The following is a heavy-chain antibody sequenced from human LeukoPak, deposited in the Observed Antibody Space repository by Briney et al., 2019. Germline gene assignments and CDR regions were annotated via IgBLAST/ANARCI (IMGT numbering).Heavy chain of an antibody. CDR1: GYTFTGYY. CDR3: ARDDNYYDSSGYYPYYYYYGMDV. V-gene: IGHV1-2*02. D-gene: IGHD3-22*01. J-gene: IGHJ6*02. Sequence: GESLKISCKGSGYTFTGYYMHWVRPAPGQGLEWMGWINPNSGGTNYAQKFQGRVTMTRDTSISTAYMELSRLRSDDTAVYYCARDDNYYDSSGYYPYYYYYGMDVWGQGTTVTVSS. CDR2: INPNSGGT.